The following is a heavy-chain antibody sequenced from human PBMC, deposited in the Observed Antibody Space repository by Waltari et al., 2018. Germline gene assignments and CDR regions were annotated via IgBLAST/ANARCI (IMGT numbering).Heavy chain of an antibody. CDR1: GFSLSDYG. V-gene: IGHV3-48*03. CDR3: ARVWGVTTSDF. Sequence: EVQLVESGGGLVQPGGSLRLSCAASGFSLSDYGMNWVRQAPGKGLELLSFITSSGPTIHYADSVRGRFTVSWDNTKNSLSLQMNSLRAEDTAVYYCARVWGVTTSDFWGQGTLVTVSS. J-gene: IGHJ4*02. D-gene: IGHD4-17*01. CDR2: ITSSGPTI.